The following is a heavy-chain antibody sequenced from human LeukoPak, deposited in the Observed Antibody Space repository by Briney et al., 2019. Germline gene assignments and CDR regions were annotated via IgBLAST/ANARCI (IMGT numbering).Heavy chain of an antibody. CDR1: GGSISSYY. Sequence: SETLSLTCTVSGGSISSYYGSWIRQPPGKGLEWIGYIYYSGSTNYNPSLKSRVTISVDTSKNQFSLKLSSVTAADTAVYYCARVVGTGYDILTGYYRRDYFDYWGQGTLVTVSS. J-gene: IGHJ4*02. CDR2: IYYSGST. D-gene: IGHD3-9*01. V-gene: IGHV4-59*01. CDR3: ARVVGTGYDILTGYYRRDYFDY.